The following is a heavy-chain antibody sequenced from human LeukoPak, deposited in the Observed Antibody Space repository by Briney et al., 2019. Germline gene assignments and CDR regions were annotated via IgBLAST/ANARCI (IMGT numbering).Heavy chain of an antibody. J-gene: IGHJ5*02. D-gene: IGHD3-10*01. Sequence: SETLPLTCTVSGGSISSYYWSWIRQPPGKGLEWIGYIYYSGSTNYNPSLKSRVTISVDTSKDQFSLKLSSVTAADTAVYYCAREKDRPAGGWFDPWGQGTLVTVSS. CDR2: IYYSGST. CDR1: GGSISSYY. V-gene: IGHV4-59*01. CDR3: AREKDRPAGGWFDP.